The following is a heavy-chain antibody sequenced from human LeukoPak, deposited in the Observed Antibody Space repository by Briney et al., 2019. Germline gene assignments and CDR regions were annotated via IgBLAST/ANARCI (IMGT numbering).Heavy chain of an antibody. J-gene: IGHJ6*02. CDR3: AKSPYYYSMDV. CDR2: ISWNSGSI. Sequence: GGSLRLSCAASGFTFDDYAMHWVRQAPGKGLEWVSGISWNSGSIAYADSVKGRFTISRDNAKNSLYLQMNSLRAEDTALYYCAKSPYYYSMDVWGQGTTVTVSS. CDR1: GFTFDDYA. V-gene: IGHV3-9*01.